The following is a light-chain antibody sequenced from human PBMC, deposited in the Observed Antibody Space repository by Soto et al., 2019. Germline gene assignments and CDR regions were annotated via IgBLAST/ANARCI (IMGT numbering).Light chain of an antibody. CDR2: GAS. CDR1: QSVSSTS. Sequence: EIVLTQSPGTLSFSPGERATLSCRASQSVSSTSLAWYQQKPGQAPRLLIYGASNRATGIPDRFSGSGSGTDFTLTISRLEPEDFAVYYCQQDDGSPPWTCGLGTKVEFK. J-gene: IGKJ1*01. V-gene: IGKV3-20*01. CDR3: QQDDGSPPWT.